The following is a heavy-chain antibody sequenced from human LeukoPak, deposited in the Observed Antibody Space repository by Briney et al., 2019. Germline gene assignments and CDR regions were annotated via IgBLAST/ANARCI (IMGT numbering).Heavy chain of an antibody. CDR2: IIPIFGTA. V-gene: IGHV1-69*01. CDR3: ARGPSYYYGSGSYYTY. Sequence: SVKVSCKASGGTFSSYAISWVRQAPGQGLEWMGGIIPIFGTANYAQKFQGRVTITADESTSTAYMELSSLRSEDTAVYYCARGPSYYYGSGSYYTYWGQGTLVTVSS. CDR1: GGTFSSYA. D-gene: IGHD3-10*01. J-gene: IGHJ4*02.